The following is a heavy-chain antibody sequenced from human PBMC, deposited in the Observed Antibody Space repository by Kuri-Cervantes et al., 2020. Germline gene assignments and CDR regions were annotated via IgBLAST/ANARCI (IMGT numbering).Heavy chain of an antibody. CDR3: AKGEQWLVY. V-gene: IGHV3-30-3*01. CDR1: GFTFSSYA. CDR2: ISYDGSNK. D-gene: IGHD6-19*01. Sequence: GESLKISCAASGFTFSSYAIHWVRQAPGKGLEWVAVISYDGSNKYYADSVKGRFTISRDNSKNTLYLQMNSLRAEDTAVYYCAKGEQWLVYWGQGTLVTVSS. J-gene: IGHJ4*02.